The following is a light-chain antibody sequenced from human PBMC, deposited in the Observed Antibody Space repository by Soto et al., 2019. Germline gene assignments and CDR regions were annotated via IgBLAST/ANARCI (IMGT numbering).Light chain of an antibody. J-gene: IGKJ2*01. V-gene: IGKV3-20*01. CDR2: GAS. CDR1: QSVSSNY. CDR3: QLYGSSPLYT. Sequence: EIVLTQSPGTLSLSPGERATLSCRASQSVSSNYLAWYQQKPGQAPRLLINGASSRATGIPDRFSGSGSGTDFTLTISRLEPEDFAVYYCQLYGSSPLYTFGQGTKLEIK.